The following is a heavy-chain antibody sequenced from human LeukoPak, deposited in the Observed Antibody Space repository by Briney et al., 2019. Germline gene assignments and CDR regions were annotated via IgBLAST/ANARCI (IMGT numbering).Heavy chain of an antibody. Sequence: GGSLRLSCAASGFTFSSYAMSWVRQAPGKGLEWVSAISGSGGSTYYADSVKGRFTISRDNSKNTPYLQMNSLRAEDTAVYYCAKDSRYCSSTSCYGLMDYWGQGTLVTVSS. CDR3: AKDSRYCSSTSCYGLMDY. CDR1: GFTFSSYA. J-gene: IGHJ4*02. V-gene: IGHV3-23*01. D-gene: IGHD2-2*01. CDR2: ISGSGGST.